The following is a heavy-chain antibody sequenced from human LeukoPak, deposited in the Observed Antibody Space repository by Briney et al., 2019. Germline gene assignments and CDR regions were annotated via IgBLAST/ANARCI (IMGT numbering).Heavy chain of an antibody. V-gene: IGHV4-30-4*08. D-gene: IGHD3-3*01. J-gene: IGHJ5*02. CDR1: GGSISSGDYY. Sequence: SETLSLTCTVSGGSISSGDYYWSWIRQPPGKGLEWIGYIYYSGSTYYNPSLKSRVTISVDTSKNQFSLKLSSVTAADTAVYYCARDQNYDFWSGLNPPADWFDPWAREPWSPSPQ. CDR2: IYYSGST. CDR3: ARDQNYDFWSGLNPPADWFDP.